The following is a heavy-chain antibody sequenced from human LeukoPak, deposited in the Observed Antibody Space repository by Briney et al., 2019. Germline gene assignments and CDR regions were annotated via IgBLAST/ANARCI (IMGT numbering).Heavy chain of an antibody. V-gene: IGHV3-74*01. CDR2: INSDDSRT. CDR3: AKDQGQQWLVPLWEFDY. D-gene: IGHD6-19*01. J-gene: IGHJ4*02. CDR1: GFTFSAFW. Sequence: GGSLRLSRAASGFTFSAFWMHWVRQAPGKGLVWVSRINSDDSRTTYADSVKGRFTISRDNAKNTLYLQMNSLRAEDTAVYYCAKDQGQQWLVPLWEFDYWGQGTLVTVSS.